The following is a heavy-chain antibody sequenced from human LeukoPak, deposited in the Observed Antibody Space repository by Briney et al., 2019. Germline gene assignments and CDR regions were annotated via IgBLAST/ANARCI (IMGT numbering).Heavy chain of an antibody. CDR3: ARDSLTMIVGRQKRGLDY. Sequence: GGSLRLSCAASGFTFSSYAMSWVRQAPGKGLEWVSAISGSGGSTYYADSVKGRFTISRDSAKNSLYLQMNSLRAEDTAVYYCARDSLTMIVGRQKRGLDYWGQGTMVRVSS. D-gene: IGHD3-22*01. CDR1: GFTFSSYA. CDR2: ISGSGGST. J-gene: IGHJ3*01. V-gene: IGHV3-23*01.